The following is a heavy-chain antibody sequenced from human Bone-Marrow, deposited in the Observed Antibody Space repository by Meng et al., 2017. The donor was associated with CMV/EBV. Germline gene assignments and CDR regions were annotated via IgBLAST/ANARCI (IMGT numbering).Heavy chain of an antibody. V-gene: IGHV4-59*01. Sequence: GSLRLSCNVSGGSISSYYWSYIRQPPGKGLEWIGYIYNSGRTNYNPSLKSRVTISVDTYKNQFSLKLTSVTTADTAVYFCARGGGATYFPSGTFDIWGQGTMVTVSS. CDR3: ARGGGATYFPSGTFDI. J-gene: IGHJ3*02. D-gene: IGHD1-26*01. CDR2: IYNSGRT. CDR1: GGSISSYY.